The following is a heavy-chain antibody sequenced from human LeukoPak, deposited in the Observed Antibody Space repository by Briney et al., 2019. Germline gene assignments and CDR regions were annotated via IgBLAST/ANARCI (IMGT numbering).Heavy chain of an antibody. J-gene: IGHJ4*02. V-gene: IGHV4-4*02. Sequence: SETLSLTCAVSGDSISSNSWWGWVRQPPGKGLEWIGEIHHSGTTNYNPSLKSRVTLSLDESNNQFSLKVSSLTAADTAVYYCARGRSFSSGWYAYYFDYWGQGTLVTVSS. CDR1: GDSISSNSW. CDR2: IHHSGTT. CDR3: ARGRSFSSGWYAYYFDY. D-gene: IGHD6-19*01.